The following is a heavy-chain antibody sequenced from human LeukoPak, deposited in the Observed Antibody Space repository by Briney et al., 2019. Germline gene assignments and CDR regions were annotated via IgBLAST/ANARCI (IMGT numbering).Heavy chain of an antibody. CDR1: GFTFSSYA. Sequence: PGGSLRLSCAASGFTFSSYAMSWVRQAPGKGLEWVSAISGSGGSTYYADSVKGRFTISRDNSKNTLYLQMNSLRAEDTAVYYCAKWWSYCSGGSCYPADYWGLGTLVTVSS. CDR3: AKWWSYCSGGSCYPADY. CDR2: ISGSGGST. D-gene: IGHD2-15*01. V-gene: IGHV3-23*01. J-gene: IGHJ4*02.